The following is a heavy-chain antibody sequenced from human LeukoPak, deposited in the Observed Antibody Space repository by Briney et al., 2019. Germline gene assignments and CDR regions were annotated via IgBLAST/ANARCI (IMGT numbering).Heavy chain of an antibody. V-gene: IGHV1-18*01. CDR1: GHTVIIYA. D-gene: IGHD2-15*01. CDR2: ITPYNGQT. CDR3: ARDGEVVALGP. J-gene: IGHJ5*02. Sequence: ASVKVSCKASGHTVIIYAISWVRQAPGQGLEWMGWITPYNGQTNYAQKLQGRVTMTTDTSTSTAYMELRSLRSDDTAVYYCARDGEVVALGPWGQGTLVTVSS.